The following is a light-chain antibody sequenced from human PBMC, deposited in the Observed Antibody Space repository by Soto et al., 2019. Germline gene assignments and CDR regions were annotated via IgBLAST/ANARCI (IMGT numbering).Light chain of an antibody. CDR1: SSDVGGYNY. V-gene: IGLV2-14*01. CDR2: DVS. Sequence: QSVLTQPASVSGSPGQSITISCTGTSSDVGGYNYVSWYQQHPGKAPKLMIYDVSNRPSGVSNRFSGSKSGNTASLTISGLQAEDEADYYCNSYTSSSTLNYVFRTGTKVTVL. CDR3: NSYTSSSTLNYV. J-gene: IGLJ1*01.